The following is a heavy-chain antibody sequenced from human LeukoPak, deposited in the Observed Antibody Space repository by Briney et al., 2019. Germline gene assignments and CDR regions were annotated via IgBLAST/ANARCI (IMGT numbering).Heavy chain of an antibody. CDR3: AGLISLYSSGWAYYFDY. Sequence: GESLKISCKGSGYSFTSYWISWVRQMPGKGLEWMGRIDPSDSYTNYSPSFQGHVTISADKSISTAYLQWSSLKASDTAMYYCAGLISLYSSGWAYYFDYWGQGTLVTVSS. D-gene: IGHD6-19*01. CDR2: IDPSDSYT. J-gene: IGHJ4*02. CDR1: GYSFTSYW. V-gene: IGHV5-10-1*01.